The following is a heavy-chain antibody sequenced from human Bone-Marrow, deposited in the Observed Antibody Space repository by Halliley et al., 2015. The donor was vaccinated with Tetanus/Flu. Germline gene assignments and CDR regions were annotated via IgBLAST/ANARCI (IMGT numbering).Heavy chain of an antibody. J-gene: IGHJ6*02. CDR2: MNQAGNS. CDR3: ARGRRSVGTLRRTYYGLDV. Sequence: MNQAGNSDYNPSLKSRVTISVDKSKKQFSLNRRSVTAADTAVYYCARGRRSVGTLRRTYYGLDVWGQGTTVTVSS. D-gene: IGHD3-3*01. V-gene: IGHV4-34*13.